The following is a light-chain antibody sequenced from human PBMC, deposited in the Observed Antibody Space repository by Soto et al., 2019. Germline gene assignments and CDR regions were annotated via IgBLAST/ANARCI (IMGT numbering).Light chain of an antibody. V-gene: IGKV3-11*01. CDR3: QQRSDWPPWT. CDR1: QSISTH. J-gene: IGKJ1*01. Sequence: EIVLTQSPATLSLSPGEGATLSCRASQSISTHLAWYQQRPGQAPRLLIYDASNRATGIPARFSGSGSGTDFTLTITSLEPEDFAVYYCQQRSDWPPWTFGQGTNVDIK. CDR2: DAS.